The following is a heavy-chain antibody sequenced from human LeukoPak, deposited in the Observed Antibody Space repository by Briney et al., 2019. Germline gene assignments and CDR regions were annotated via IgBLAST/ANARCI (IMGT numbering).Heavy chain of an antibody. CDR2: ISSSSSMI. CDR1: GFSFGGYS. V-gene: IGHV3-48*04. Sequence: GGSLRLSCAASGFSFGGYSMHWVRQAPGKGLEWLSYISSSSSMIYYADSVKGRFTISRDNAKNSLYLQMNSLRAEDTAVYYCASNMYSENYYLYPFWGQGTLVTVSS. J-gene: IGHJ4*02. CDR3: ASNMYSENYYLYPF. D-gene: IGHD1-26*01.